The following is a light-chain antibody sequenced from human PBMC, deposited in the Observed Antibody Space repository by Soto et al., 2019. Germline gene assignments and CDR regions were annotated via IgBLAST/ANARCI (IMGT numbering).Light chain of an antibody. CDR1: QSVNSNY. CDR3: QQYDNSPRT. J-gene: IGKJ1*01. V-gene: IGKV3-20*01. Sequence: EIVLTQSPGTLSLSPGERATLSCRASQSVNSNYLAWYQQKPGQGPRLLMYGASSRATGIPDRFSGSGSRTDFTLTSSKLEPEDFAVYYWQQYDNSPRTFGQGTKVEIK. CDR2: GAS.